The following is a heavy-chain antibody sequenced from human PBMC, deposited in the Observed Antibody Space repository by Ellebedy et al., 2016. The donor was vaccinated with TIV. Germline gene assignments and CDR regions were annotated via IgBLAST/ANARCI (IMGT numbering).Heavy chain of an antibody. CDR3: ARVLRYLDP. V-gene: IGHV4-39*01. D-gene: IGHD3-9*01. J-gene: IGHJ5*02. CDR2: IYDSGST. Sequence: SETLSLXCTVSGGSVTTSSDYYWGWLRQPPGKGLEWIGSIYDSGSTYDNPSLKSRVTISVDTSKNQFSLKVSSVTAADTAVYYCARVLRYLDPWGQGTLVTVSS. CDR1: GGSVTTSSDYY.